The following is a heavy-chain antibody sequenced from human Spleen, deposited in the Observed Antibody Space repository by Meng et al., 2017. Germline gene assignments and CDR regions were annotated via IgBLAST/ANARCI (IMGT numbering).Heavy chain of an antibody. Sequence: SETLSLTCAVSGGSIRSSNWWSWVRQPPGKGLEWIGEIYHSGSTNYNPSLKSRVTISVDKSKKQFSLKLSSAPSADTAVYYCASRPLGGFYFAGRVYEGWGMDVWGQGTTVTVSS. D-gene: IGHD2-8*02. CDR1: GGSIRSSNW. V-gene: IGHV4-4*02. CDR2: IYHSGST. CDR3: ASRPLGGFYFAGRVYEGWGMDV. J-gene: IGHJ6*02.